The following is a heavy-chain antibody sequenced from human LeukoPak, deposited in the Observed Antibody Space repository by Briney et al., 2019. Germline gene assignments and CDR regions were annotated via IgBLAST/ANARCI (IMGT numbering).Heavy chain of an antibody. CDR3: AKDSMIVVVYYFDY. J-gene: IGHJ4*02. CDR1: GFTFSSYA. Sequence: GGSLRLSCAASGFTFSSYAMSWVRQAPGKGLEWVSAISGSGGSTYYADSVKGRFTISRDNSKNTLYLQMNSLRAEDTAVYYWAKDSMIVVVYYFDYWGQGTLVTVSS. CDR2: ISGSGGST. V-gene: IGHV3-23*01. D-gene: IGHD3-22*01.